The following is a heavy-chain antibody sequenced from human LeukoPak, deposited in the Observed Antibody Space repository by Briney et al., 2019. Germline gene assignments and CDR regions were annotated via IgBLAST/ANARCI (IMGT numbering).Heavy chain of an antibody. Sequence: GGSLRLSCAASGFTFDDYAMHWVRQAPGKGLEWVSGISWNSGSIGYADSVKGRFTISRDNAKNSLYLQMNSLRAEDTAVYYCATVVVQDYFDYWGQGTLVTVSS. J-gene: IGHJ4*02. V-gene: IGHV3-9*01. D-gene: IGHD2-2*01. CDR3: ATVVVQDYFDY. CDR2: ISWNSGSI. CDR1: GFTFDDYA.